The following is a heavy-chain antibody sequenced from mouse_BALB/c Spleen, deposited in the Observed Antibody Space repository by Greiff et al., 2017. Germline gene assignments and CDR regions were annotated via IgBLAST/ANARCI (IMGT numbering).Heavy chain of an antibody. V-gene: IGHV5-9-4*01. CDR3: ARGDYGAFAY. Sequence: EVKLVESGGGLVKPGGSLKLSCAASGFTFSSYAMSWVRQSPEKRLEWVAEISSGGSYTYYPDTVTGRFTISRDNAKNTLYLEMSSLRSEDTAMYYCARGDYGAFAYWGQGTLVTVSA. D-gene: IGHD2-4*01. CDR2: ISSGGSYT. CDR1: GFTFSSYA. J-gene: IGHJ3*01.